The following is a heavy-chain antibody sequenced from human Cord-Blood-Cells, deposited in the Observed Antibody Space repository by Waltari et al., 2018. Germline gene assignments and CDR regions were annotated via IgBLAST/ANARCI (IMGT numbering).Heavy chain of an antibody. D-gene: IGHD7-27*01. V-gene: IGHV1-24*01. J-gene: IGHJ2*01. CDR1: GYTLTELS. CDR3: ATAGDLDWYFDL. CDR2: FDPEDGET. Sequence: QLQLVQPGAEVTKPGASVKVSCKVSGYTLTELSMHWVRQAPGKGLEWMGGFDPEDGETIYAQKFQGRVTMTEDTSTDTAYMELSSLRSEDTAVYYCATAGDLDWYFDLWGRGTLVTVSS.